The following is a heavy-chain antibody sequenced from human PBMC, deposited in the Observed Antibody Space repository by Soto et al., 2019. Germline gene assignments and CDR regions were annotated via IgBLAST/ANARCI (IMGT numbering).Heavy chain of an antibody. Sequence: GGSLRLSCAASGFTFSSYAMSWVRQAPGKGLEWVSAISGSGGSTYYADSVKGRFTISRDNSKNTLYLQMNSLRAEDTAVYYCAKDQGTGSSWYGVRWAANWFDLWGEGTLVTVSS. D-gene: IGHD6-13*01. CDR2: ISGSGGST. CDR3: AKDQGTGSSWYGVRWAANWFDL. CDR1: GFTFSSYA. V-gene: IGHV3-23*01. J-gene: IGHJ5*02.